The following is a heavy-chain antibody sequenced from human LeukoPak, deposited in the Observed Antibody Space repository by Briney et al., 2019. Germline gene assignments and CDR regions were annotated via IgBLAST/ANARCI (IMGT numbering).Heavy chain of an antibody. V-gene: IGHV1-18*04. Sequence: ASVKVSCKASGYTFTSYGISWVRQAPGQGLEWMGWISGYNGNTNYAQKVHGRVTMTTETSTSTAYMELRSLRSDDTAVYYCARDYGITMAGTGYWGQGTPVTVSS. J-gene: IGHJ4*02. CDR1: GYTFTSYG. D-gene: IGHD6-19*01. CDR2: ISGYNGNT. CDR3: ARDYGITMAGTGY.